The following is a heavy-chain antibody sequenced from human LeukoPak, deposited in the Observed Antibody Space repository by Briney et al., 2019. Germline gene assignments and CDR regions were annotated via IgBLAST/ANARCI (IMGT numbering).Heavy chain of an antibody. CDR3: ARLDNYLFDY. CDR1: GGSISSYY. D-gene: IGHD2/OR15-2a*01. Sequence: TSETLSLTCTVSGGSISSYYWRWIREPPGKGLEWIGFVFYSGTTHYNPSLKSRVTLSVDTSKNQFSLTLTSVTAADTAVYYCARLDNYLFDYWGQGSLVTVSP. J-gene: IGHJ4*02. CDR2: VFYSGTT. V-gene: IGHV4-59*01.